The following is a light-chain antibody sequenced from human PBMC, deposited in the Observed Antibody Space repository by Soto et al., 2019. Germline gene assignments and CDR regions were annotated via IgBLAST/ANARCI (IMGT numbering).Light chain of an antibody. CDR3: AAWDDSRNWV. CDR2: RNH. V-gene: IGLV1-44*01. J-gene: IGLJ3*02. Sequence: QSVLTQPPSASGTPGQTVTISCSGSSSNIGSNSAYWYQQIPGTAPKLIIYRNHPRPSGVPDRFSGSKSGTSASLTISGLQSEDEADYHCAAWDDSRNWVFGGGTKLTVL. CDR1: SSNIGSNS.